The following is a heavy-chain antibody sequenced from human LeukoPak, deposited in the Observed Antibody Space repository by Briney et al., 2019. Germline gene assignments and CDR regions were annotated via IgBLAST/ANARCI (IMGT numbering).Heavy chain of an antibody. D-gene: IGHD3-22*01. CDR3: ARLLRDSSGFGAFDI. Sequence: GGSLRLSCAASGFTFSSYAMSWVRQAPGKGLEWVSAISGSGGSTYYADSVKGRFTISRDNSKNTLYLQMNSLRAEDTALYYCARLLRDSSGFGAFDIWGQGTMVTVSS. CDR2: ISGSGGST. CDR1: GFTFSSYA. J-gene: IGHJ3*02. V-gene: IGHV3-23*01.